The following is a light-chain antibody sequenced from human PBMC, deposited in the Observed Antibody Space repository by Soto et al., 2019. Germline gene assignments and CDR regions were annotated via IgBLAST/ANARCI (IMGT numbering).Light chain of an antibody. CDR3: QQGWA. CDR2: KAS. V-gene: IGKV1-5*03. CDR1: QSMINY. J-gene: IGKJ1*01. Sequence: DIQMTQSPSTLSASVGDRVTITCRASQSMINYLAWYQQKPGKAPKLLIYKASSLESGVPSRFSGSGSGTEFTLTISSLQPDDFATYYCQQGWAFGQGTKVDIK.